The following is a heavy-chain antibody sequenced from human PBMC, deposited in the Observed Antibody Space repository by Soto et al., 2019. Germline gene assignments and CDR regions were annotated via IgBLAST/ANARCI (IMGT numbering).Heavy chain of an antibody. CDR3: ARSQNRGIWGSRGHDAFDI. V-gene: IGHV3-11*01. CDR2: ISSSGSTI. CDR1: GFTFSDYY. J-gene: IGHJ3*02. Sequence: PGGSLRLSCAASGFTFSDYYMSWIRQAPGKGLEWVSYISSSGSTIYYADSVKGRFTISRDNAKNSLYLQMNSLRAEDTAVYYCARSQNRGIWGSRGHDAFDIWGQGTMVTVSS. D-gene: IGHD3-16*01.